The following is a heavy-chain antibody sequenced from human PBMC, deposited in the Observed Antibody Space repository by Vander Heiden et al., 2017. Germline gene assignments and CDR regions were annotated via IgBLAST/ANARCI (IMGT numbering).Heavy chain of an antibody. J-gene: IGHJ5*02. CDR2: ITGSGAGT. D-gene: IGHD4-4*01. CDR1: GFSFSTVA. CDR3: AKGSRSNYDP. V-gene: IGHV3-23*01. Sequence: EVQLLESGGGLAQPGGSLRLSCAAPGFSFSTVALAWVRQAPGKGREWVSSITGSGAGTYYADSVRGRFTISRDNSKSTLYLQMNSLRAEDTAVYYCAKGSRSNYDPWGQGTLVTVSS.